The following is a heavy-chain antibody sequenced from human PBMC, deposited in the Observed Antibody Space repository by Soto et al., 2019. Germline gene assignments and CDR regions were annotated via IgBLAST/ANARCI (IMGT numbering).Heavy chain of an antibody. CDR2: ISYDGTTK. Sequence: QEQVVESGGGVVQPGRSLRLSCSASGFTFSTHAMHWVRQAPGSGLEWVAIISYDGTTKDYADSVKGRFTISRDNSKNDVYLQMNSLRSEDTALYYCARDWRTAGTTGWFDPWGQGTLVTVSS. CDR3: ARDWRTAGTTGWFDP. V-gene: IGHV3-30-3*01. D-gene: IGHD6-13*01. J-gene: IGHJ5*02. CDR1: GFTFSTHA.